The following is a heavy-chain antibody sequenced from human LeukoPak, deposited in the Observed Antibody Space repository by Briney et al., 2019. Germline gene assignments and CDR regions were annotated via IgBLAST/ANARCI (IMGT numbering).Heavy chain of an antibody. CDR1: GYRFTNYW. V-gene: IGHV5-51*01. CDR3: ARPNCSGGSCYYFDY. CDR2: IYPGDSDT. Sequence: GASLKISCKGSGYRFTNYWIGWVRQMPGKGLEWMGIIYPGDSDTRYSPSFQGQVTISADKSISTAYLQWSSLKASDTAMYYCARPNCSGGSCYYFDYWGQGTLVTVSS. J-gene: IGHJ4*02. D-gene: IGHD2-15*01.